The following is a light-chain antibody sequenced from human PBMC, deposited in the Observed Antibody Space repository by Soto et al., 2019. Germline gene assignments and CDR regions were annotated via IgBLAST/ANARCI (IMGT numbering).Light chain of an antibody. CDR1: QSVTTSF. CDR3: HQYGSSPMYT. Sequence: EIVLTQSPGTLSLSPGERATLSCRASQSVTTSFLAWYQQKPGQAPRLLIHGASTRAAGIPDRFSGSGSGTDFTLTISRLEPDDSAVYYCHQYGSSPMYTFGQGTQLEI. CDR2: GAS. J-gene: IGKJ2*01. V-gene: IGKV3-20*01.